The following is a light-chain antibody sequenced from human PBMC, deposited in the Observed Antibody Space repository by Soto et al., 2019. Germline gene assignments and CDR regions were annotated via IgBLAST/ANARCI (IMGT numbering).Light chain of an antibody. CDR3: AASEVCMNGQGV. CDR2: SNS. J-gene: IGLJ1*01. Sequence: QSELTQPPSASGTPGQRVTISCSGSSSNIGSNTVNWYQQLPGTAPKLLIYSNSQRPSGVPDRFSGSKSGTSASLAISGLQSEDDFDNYSAASEVCMNGQGVFVTRTVVTVL. CDR1: SSNIGSNT. V-gene: IGLV1-44*01.